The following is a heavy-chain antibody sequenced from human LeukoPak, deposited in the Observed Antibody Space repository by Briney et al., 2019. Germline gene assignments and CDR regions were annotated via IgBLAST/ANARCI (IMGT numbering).Heavy chain of an antibody. J-gene: IGHJ4*02. D-gene: IGHD3-22*01. CDR3: ARTSSGYPRQYYFDC. CDR2: IYYSGST. CDR1: GGSISRGGYY. V-gene: IGHV4-31*03. Sequence: TSETLSLTCTVSGGSISRGGYYWSWIRQHPGKGLEWIGYIYYSGSTYYNPSLKSRVTISVDTSKNQFSLKLSSVTAADTAVYYCARTSSGYPRQYYFDCWGQGTLVTVSS.